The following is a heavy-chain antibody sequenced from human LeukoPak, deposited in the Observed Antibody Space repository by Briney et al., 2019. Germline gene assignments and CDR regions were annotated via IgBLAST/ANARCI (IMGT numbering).Heavy chain of an antibody. J-gene: IGHJ4*02. CDR3: ATLPVSTILSGY. V-gene: IGHV3-72*01. Sequence: GGSLRLSCAASGFTFSGSAMHWVRQASGKGLEWVGRIRNKAKSYTTEYAASVKGRFTISRDDSKNSLDLQMNSLKTEDTAVYYCATLPVSTILSGYWGLGTLVTVSS. CDR1: GFTFSGSA. CDR2: IRNKAKSYTT. D-gene: IGHD5/OR15-5a*01.